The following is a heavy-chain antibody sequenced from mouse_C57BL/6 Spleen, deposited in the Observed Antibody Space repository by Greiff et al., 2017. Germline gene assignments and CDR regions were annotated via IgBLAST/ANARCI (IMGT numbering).Heavy chain of an antibody. CDR3: ARHEGYDYDSSYWYFDV. J-gene: IGHJ1*03. D-gene: IGHD2-4*01. CDR1: GFTFSSYT. Sequence: DVQLVESGGGLVKPGGSLKLSCAASGFTFSSYTMSWVRQTPEKRLEWVATISGGGGNTYYPDSVKGRFTISRDNAKNTLYLQMSSLRSEDTALYYCARHEGYDYDSSYWYFDVWGTGTTVTVSS. CDR2: ISGGGGNT. V-gene: IGHV5-9*01.